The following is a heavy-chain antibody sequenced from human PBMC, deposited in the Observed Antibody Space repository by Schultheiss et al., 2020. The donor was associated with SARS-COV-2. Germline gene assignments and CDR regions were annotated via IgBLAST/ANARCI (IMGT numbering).Heavy chain of an antibody. V-gene: IGHV3-7*01. D-gene: IGHD4-23*01. CDR2: IKQDGSEK. Sequence: GGSLRLSCAASGFTFSDYYMSWVRQAPGKGLEWVANIKQDGSEKYYADSVKGRFTISRDNSKNTLYLQMNSLRAEDTAVYYCAKVLATVVQPDNWFDPWGQGTLVTVSS. J-gene: IGHJ5*02. CDR1: GFTFSDYY. CDR3: AKVLATVVQPDNWFDP.